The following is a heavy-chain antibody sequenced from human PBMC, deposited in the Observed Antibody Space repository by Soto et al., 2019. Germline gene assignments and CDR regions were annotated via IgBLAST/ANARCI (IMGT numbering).Heavy chain of an antibody. CDR2: IYPGDSDT. D-gene: IGHD4-17*01. CDR3: ARYDDYGPLFFEY. CDR1: GYSFSSYW. Sequence: GASLKISCKGSGYSFSSYWIGWVRQMPGKGLEWMGIIYPGDSDTRYSPSFQGQVTISADKSISTAYLQWSSLKASDTAVYYCARYDDYGPLFFEYWGQGLLVTVSS. J-gene: IGHJ4*02. V-gene: IGHV5-51*01.